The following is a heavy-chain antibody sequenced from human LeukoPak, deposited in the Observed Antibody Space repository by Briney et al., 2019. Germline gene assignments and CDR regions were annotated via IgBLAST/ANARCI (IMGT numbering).Heavy chain of an antibody. CDR1: GGSISSSNW. J-gene: IGHJ4*02. CDR2: IYHSGST. CDR3: ARRGRWDCGGDCYSSFDY. Sequence: SETLSLTCTVSGGSISSSNWWSWVRQPPGKGLEWIGEIYHSGSTNYNPSLKSRVTISVDKSKNQFSLKLSSVTAADTAVYYCARRGRWDCGGDCYSSFDYWGQGTLVTVSS. D-gene: IGHD2-21*02. V-gene: IGHV4-4*02.